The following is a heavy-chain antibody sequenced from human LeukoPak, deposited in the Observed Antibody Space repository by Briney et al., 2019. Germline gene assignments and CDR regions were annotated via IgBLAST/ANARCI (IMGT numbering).Heavy chain of an antibody. V-gene: IGHV1-69*04. CDR3: ARYCSSTSCSFDY. J-gene: IGHJ4*02. CDR2: IIPMLGIA. Sequence: GASVKVSCKASGGTFSSYAISWVRQAPGQGLEWMGRIIPMLGIANYAQKFQGRITITADKSTSTAYMELNSLRSEDTAVYYCARYCSSTSCSFDYWGQGTLVTVSS. D-gene: IGHD2-2*01. CDR1: GGTFSSYA.